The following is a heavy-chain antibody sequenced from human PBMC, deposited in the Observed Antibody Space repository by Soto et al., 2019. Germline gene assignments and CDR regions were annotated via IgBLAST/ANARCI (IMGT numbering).Heavy chain of an antibody. D-gene: IGHD2-15*01. J-gene: IGHJ5*02. CDR3: ARDRFSCSGGSSYPRGTWFDP. V-gene: IGHV1-18*04. CDR2: ISAYNGNT. CDR1: GYTFTSYG. Sequence: ASVKVSCKASGYTFTSYGISWVRQAPGQGLEWMGWISAYNGNTNYAQKLQGRVTMTTDTSTSTAYMELRSLRSDDTAVYYCARDRFSCSGGSSYPRGTWFDPWGQGTLVTVSS.